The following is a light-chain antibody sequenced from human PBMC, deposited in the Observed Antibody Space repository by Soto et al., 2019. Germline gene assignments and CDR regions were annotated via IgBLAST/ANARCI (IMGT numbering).Light chain of an antibody. CDR3: QQYKSYSPYT. CDR1: QSISSW. J-gene: IGKJ2*01. Sequence: DIQMTQSPSTLSASVGDRVTITCRASQSISSWLAWYQQKPGKAPKLLIYKASSLESGVPSRFSGRGSGTEFSLTISSLQPDDFATYYCQQYKSYSPYTFGQGTKLEIK. CDR2: KAS. V-gene: IGKV1-5*03.